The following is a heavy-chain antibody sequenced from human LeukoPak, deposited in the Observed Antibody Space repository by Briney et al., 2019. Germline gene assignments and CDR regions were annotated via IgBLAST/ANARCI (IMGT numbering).Heavy chain of an antibody. V-gene: IGHV3-7*01. J-gene: IGHJ4*02. CDR3: ARAEGGYDILTGYFPDY. CDR2: IKEDGSEK. Sequence: GGSLRLSCAASGFTFSRYWMTWVRQAPGKGLEWVASIKEDGSEKYSVDSVKGRFTISRDNAKNSLFLQMNSQRAEDTAVYYCARAEGGYDILTGYFPDYWGQGTLVTVSS. CDR1: GFTFSRYW. D-gene: IGHD3-9*01.